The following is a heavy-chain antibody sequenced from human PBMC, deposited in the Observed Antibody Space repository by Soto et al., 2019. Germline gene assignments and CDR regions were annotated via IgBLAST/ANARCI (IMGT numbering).Heavy chain of an antibody. V-gene: IGHV3-33*01. CDR2: IWTDGNNK. D-gene: IGHD2-21*01. J-gene: IGHJ6*04. Sequence: QMQLVGSGGGLVQPGTSLRLSCAASGFPFSNYGIHWVRQAPGKGLEWVAIIWTDGNNKYYADSVKGRFTISRDNSKNTIYLQMNSLRVEDTVLYYWARARWGYCGGNSCSYMDVWGKGTTVTVSS. CDR3: ARARWGYCGGNSCSYMDV. CDR1: GFPFSNYG.